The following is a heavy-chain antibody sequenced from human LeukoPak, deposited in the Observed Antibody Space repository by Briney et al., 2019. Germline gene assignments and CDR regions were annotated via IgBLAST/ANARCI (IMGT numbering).Heavy chain of an antibody. V-gene: IGHV3-48*04. CDR1: GFTFNNYS. J-gene: IGHJ6*04. CDR3: ARDGTPSYTSGWVYMDA. D-gene: IGHD6-19*01. Sequence: PGGSLRLSCAASGFTFNNYSMNWVRQAPGKGLEWVSYICSSSSTIYYADSVEGRFTISRDNAKNSLFLQMNSLRGEDTAVYYCARDGTPSYTSGWVYMDAWGKGTTVTISS. CDR2: ICSSSSTI.